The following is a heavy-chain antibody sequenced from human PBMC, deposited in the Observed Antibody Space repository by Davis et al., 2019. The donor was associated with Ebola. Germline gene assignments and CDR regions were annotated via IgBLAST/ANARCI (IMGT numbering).Heavy chain of an antibody. V-gene: IGHV1-24*01. D-gene: IGHD2-21*01. CDR2: FGPEDGKR. CDR1: GFPLSELS. J-gene: IGHJ4*02. Sequence: AASVKVSCKVSGFPLSELSIHWVRQAPGKGLEWMGGFGPEDGKRMYAQKFQGRVTMTEDTSTDTAYMELGPLRSEDTAVHYCASDSVIATFPYWGQGTLVTVAS. CDR3: ASDSVIATFPY.